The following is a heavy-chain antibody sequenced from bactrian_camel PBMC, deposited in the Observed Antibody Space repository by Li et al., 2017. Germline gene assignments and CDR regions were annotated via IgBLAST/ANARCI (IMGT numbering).Heavy chain of an antibody. D-gene: IGHD2*01. Sequence: HVQLVESGGGSVQPGGSLKLSCTASGYDFSGCGTWYRETPGKQREMVAIIRSDGISALADSVKGRFTVSRDNSKEWLYLQMNDLKEEDSAVYRCAAGPDKGSGDCSFPYWGPGTQVTVS. CDR1: GYDFSGCG. CDR2: IRSDGIS. CDR3: AAGPDKGSGDCSFPY. V-gene: IGHV3S53*01. J-gene: IGHJ4*01.